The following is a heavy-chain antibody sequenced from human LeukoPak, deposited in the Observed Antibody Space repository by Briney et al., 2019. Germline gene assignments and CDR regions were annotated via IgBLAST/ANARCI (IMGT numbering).Heavy chain of an antibody. CDR3: ASLYPSGGNY. CDR2: IYHSGST. J-gene: IGHJ4*02. V-gene: IGHV4-38-2*02. CDR1: GYSISSGYY. Sequence: SETLSLTCTVSGYSISSGYYWGWIRQPPGKGLEWIGSIYHSGSTYYNPSLKSRVTISVDTSKNQFSLKLSSVTAADTAVYYCASLYPSGGNYWGQGTLVTVSS. D-gene: IGHD3-10*01.